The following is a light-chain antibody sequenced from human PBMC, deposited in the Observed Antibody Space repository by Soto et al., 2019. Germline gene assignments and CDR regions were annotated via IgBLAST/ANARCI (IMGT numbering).Light chain of an antibody. CDR1: QSVSSTY. V-gene: IGKV3-20*01. Sequence: ETVLPQSPGPLSLSPGARAPLSCGASQSVSSTYLAWYQQTPGHAPRILIYRTSTRATGIPDRFSGSGSGTVSTLTISRLEPEDFAVYYCQQFGSSVTFGQGTRLEIK. J-gene: IGKJ5*01. CDR2: RTS. CDR3: QQFGSSVT.